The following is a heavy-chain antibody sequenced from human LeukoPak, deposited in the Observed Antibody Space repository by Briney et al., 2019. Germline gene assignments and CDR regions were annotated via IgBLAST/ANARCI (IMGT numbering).Heavy chain of an antibody. CDR3: ARVEPKGANWGRLDY. CDR2: ISTNGGNI. Sequence: QSGGSLRLSCAASGFTFSSYAMHWVRQAPGKGLEYVSAISTNGGNIYYANSVKGRFTLSRDNSKNTLYLQMGSLRVEDMAVYYCARVEPKGANWGRLDYWGQGTLVTVSS. CDR1: GFTFSSYA. V-gene: IGHV3-64*01. J-gene: IGHJ4*02. D-gene: IGHD7-27*01.